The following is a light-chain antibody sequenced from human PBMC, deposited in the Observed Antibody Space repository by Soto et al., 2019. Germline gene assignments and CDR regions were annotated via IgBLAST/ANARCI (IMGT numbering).Light chain of an antibody. CDR2: AAS. CDR3: QQSYQTPQT. J-gene: IGKJ1*01. V-gene: IGKV1-39*01. CDR1: QRIDTY. Sequence: DIQMTQSPSSLSASVGDRVTITCRASQRIDTYLNWYQQKPGKAPKLLIYAASTLQSGVPSRFSGGGSGTDFTLTISSLQPDDFATYYGQQSYQTPQTFGQGTKVEIK.